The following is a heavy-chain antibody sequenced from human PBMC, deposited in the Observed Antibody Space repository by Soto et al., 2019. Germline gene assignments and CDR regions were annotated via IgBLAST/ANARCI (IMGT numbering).Heavy chain of an antibody. J-gene: IGHJ4*02. Sequence: SLRLSCAASGFTFSSYGMHWVRQAPGKGLEWVAVISYDGSNKYYADSVKGRFTISRDNSKNTLYLQMNSLRAEDTAVYYCAKTQPDIDSPFDYWGQGTLVTVSS. D-gene: IGHD3-22*01. V-gene: IGHV3-30*18. CDR2: ISYDGSNK. CDR3: AKTQPDIDSPFDY. CDR1: GFTFSSYG.